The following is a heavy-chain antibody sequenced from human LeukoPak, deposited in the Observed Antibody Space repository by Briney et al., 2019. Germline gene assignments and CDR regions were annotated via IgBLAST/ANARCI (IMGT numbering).Heavy chain of an antibody. J-gene: IGHJ4*02. V-gene: IGHV1-69*04. CDR2: IIPILGIA. Sequence: SVKVSCKASGGTFSSYAISWVRQAPGQGLELMGRIIPILGIANYAQKFQGRVTITADKSTSTAYMELRSLRSDDTAVYYCAAFEGATGYFDYWGQGTLVTVSS. CDR1: GGTFSSYA. D-gene: IGHD1-26*01. CDR3: AAFEGATGYFDY.